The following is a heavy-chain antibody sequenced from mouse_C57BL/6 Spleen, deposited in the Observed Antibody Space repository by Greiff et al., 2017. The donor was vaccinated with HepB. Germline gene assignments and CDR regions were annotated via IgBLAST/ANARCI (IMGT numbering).Heavy chain of an antibody. J-gene: IGHJ2*01. Sequence: EVQLQQSGAELVRPGASVKLSCTASGFNIKDDYMHWVKQRPEQGLEWIGWIDPENGDTEYASKFQGKATITADTSSNTAYLQLSSLTSEDTAVYYCTTWRWDAYLDYWGQGTTLTVSS. CDR1: GFNIKDDY. CDR2: IDPENGDT. V-gene: IGHV14-4*01. D-gene: IGHD4-1*01. CDR3: TTWRWDAYLDY.